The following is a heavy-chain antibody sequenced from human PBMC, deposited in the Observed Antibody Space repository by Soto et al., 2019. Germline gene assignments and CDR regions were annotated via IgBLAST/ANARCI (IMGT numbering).Heavy chain of an antibody. CDR1: VGTFSSYT. CDR2: IIPILGIA. Sequence: QVQLVQSGAEVKKPGSSVKVSCKASVGTFSSYTISWVRQAPGRGLEWMGRIIPILGIANYAQKFRGSVTNTDEKTTRAAYMELSSLTSEATAVYYWAKDRLLVRGASICAFADPYYYYMDVWGKGTTVTVSS. J-gene: IGHJ6*03. V-gene: IGHV1-69*08. CDR3: AKDRLLVRGASICAFADPYYYYMDV. D-gene: IGHD3-3*01.